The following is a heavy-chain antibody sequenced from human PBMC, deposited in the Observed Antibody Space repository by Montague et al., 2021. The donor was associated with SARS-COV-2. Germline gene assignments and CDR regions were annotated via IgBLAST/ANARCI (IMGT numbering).Heavy chain of an antibody. CDR1: GDSMNNYY. CDR2: INYSGST. CDR3: ARAPIYRSSWYAYFDY. Sequence: SETLSLTCTVSGDSMNNYYWSRIRQPPGKGLEWIGYINYSGSTHYNPSLQSRVTLSKDTSKNQFSLRLTSVTAADPAVYFCARAPIYRSSWYAYFDYWGQGTLVTVSS. D-gene: IGHD6-13*01. J-gene: IGHJ4*02. V-gene: IGHV4-59*01.